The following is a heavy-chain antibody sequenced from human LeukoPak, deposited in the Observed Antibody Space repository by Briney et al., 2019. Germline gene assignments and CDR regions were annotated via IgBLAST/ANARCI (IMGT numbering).Heavy chain of an antibody. Sequence: SETLSLTCTVCGGSISSYYWSWIRQPPGKGLEWIGYIYYSGSTNYNPSLKSRVTISVDTSKNQFSLKLSSVTAADTAVYYCARDREQQLARGWFDPWGQGTLVTVSS. D-gene: IGHD6-13*01. J-gene: IGHJ5*02. CDR2: IYYSGST. V-gene: IGHV4-59*01. CDR3: ARDREQQLARGWFDP. CDR1: GGSISSYY.